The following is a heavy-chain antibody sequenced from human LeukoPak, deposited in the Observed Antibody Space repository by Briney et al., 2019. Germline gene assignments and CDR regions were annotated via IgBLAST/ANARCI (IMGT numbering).Heavy chain of an antibody. V-gene: IGHV3-7*01. D-gene: IGHD1-14*01. CDR1: GFTFSNVW. J-gene: IGHJ4*02. Sequence: GGSLRLSCAASGFTFSNVWMAWVRQAPGKGLEWVANINQDGGTKQYVDSVRDRFTISRDNAKNSLYLQMNSLTAEDTGLYHCARDMKGNLDYWGQGTLVTVSS. CDR2: INQDGGTK. CDR3: ARDMKGNLDY.